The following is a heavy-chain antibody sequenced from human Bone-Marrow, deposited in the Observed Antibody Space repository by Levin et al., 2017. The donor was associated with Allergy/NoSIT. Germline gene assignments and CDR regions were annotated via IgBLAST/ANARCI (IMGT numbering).Heavy chain of an antibody. V-gene: IGHV3-11*06. D-gene: IGHD6-25*01. CDR1: GFTFSDFY. CDR3: ARGIRLDY. CDR2: ISGTNTHT. J-gene: IGHJ4*02. Sequence: GESLKISCAASGFTFSDFYMTWIRQSPGKGLDWISYISGTNTHTNYIDSVRGRFTISRDNAKNSLYLQMNSLRPDDTAMYYCARGIRLDYWGQGALVHVSS.